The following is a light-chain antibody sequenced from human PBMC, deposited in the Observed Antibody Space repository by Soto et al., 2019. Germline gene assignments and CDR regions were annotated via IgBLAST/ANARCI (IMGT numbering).Light chain of an antibody. Sequence: QSVLTQPPSVSAAPGQMVTISCSGSSSNIGSFYVSWYQQLPGTAPKLLIYDSNQRPSGIPDRFSGSRSDTSATLVITGLQTGDEADYYCGVWHESLTTYLCGAGTKVTVL. CDR1: SSNIGSFY. V-gene: IGLV1-51*01. CDR2: DSN. CDR3: GVWHESLTTYL. J-gene: IGLJ1*01.